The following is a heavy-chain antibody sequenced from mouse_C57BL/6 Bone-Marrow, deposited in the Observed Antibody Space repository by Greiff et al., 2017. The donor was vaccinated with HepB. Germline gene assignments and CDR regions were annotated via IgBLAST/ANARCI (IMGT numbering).Heavy chain of an antibody. J-gene: IGHJ4*01. D-gene: IGHD5-1-1*01. V-gene: IGHV5-15*01. Sequence: EVKLMESGGGLVQPGGSLKLSCAASGFTFSDYGMAWVRQAPRKGPEWVAFISNLAYSIYYADTVTGRVTISRENAKNTLYLEMSSLRSEDTAMYYCARQKYALYAMDYWGQGTSVTVSS. CDR2: ISNLAYSI. CDR3: ARQKYALYAMDY. CDR1: GFTFSDYG.